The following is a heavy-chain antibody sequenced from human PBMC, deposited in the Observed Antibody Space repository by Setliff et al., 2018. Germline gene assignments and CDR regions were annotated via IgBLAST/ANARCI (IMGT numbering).Heavy chain of an antibody. CDR2: IKQDGSEK. V-gene: IGHV3-7*01. CDR1: GGSLTSHY. D-gene: IGHD3-16*01. J-gene: IGHJ4*02. CDR3: ARDGGEY. Sequence: ETLSLTCSVSGGSLTSHYWTWIRQPPGKGLEWVANIKQDGSEKYYVDSVKGRFTISRDNAKNSLYLQMNSLRAEDTAVYYCARDGGEYWGQGTLVTVSS.